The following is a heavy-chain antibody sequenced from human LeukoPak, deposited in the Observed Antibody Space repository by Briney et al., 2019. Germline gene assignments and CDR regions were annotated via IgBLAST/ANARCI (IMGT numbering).Heavy chain of an antibody. CDR3: AREKYAVAGSSYYYYYYMDV. CDR2: INAGNGNT. Sequence: ASVKVSCKASGYTFTSYAMHWVRQAPGQRFEWMGWINAGNGNTKYSQEFQGRVTITADESTSTAYMELSSLRSEDTAVYYCAREKYAVAGSSYYYYYYMDVWGKGTTVTISS. V-gene: IGHV1-3*03. D-gene: IGHD6-19*01. CDR1: GYTFTSYA. J-gene: IGHJ6*03.